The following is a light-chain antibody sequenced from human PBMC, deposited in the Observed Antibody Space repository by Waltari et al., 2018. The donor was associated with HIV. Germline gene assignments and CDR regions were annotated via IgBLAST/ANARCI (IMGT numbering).Light chain of an antibody. Sequence: QSVLTQPPSASGTPGQRVTISCSGSSSNIGSNTVNWYQHLPGTAPKVLIYSNNQRPSGAPDRLAGSKSGTSVSLAISGLQSEDEADYYCATWDDSLNGVVFGGGTKLTV. CDR2: SNN. J-gene: IGLJ2*01. V-gene: IGLV1-44*01. CDR1: SSNIGSNT. CDR3: ATWDDSLNGVV.